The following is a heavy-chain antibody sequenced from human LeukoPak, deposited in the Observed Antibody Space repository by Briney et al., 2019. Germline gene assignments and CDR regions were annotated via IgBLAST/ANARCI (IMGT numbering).Heavy chain of an antibody. CDR3: AREGSAYGDYGAAWY. J-gene: IGHJ4*02. D-gene: IGHD4-17*01. V-gene: IGHV1-18*01. CDR2: ISAYNGNT. Sequence: ASVKASCKASGYXFTSYGISWVRQAPGQGLEWMGRISAYNGNTNYAQKLQGRVTMTTDTSTSTAYMELRSLRSDDTAVYYCAREGSAYGDYGAAWYWGQGTLVTVSS. CDR1: GYXFTSYG.